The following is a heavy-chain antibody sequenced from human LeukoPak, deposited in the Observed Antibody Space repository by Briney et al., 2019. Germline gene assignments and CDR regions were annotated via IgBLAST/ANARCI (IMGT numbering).Heavy chain of an antibody. D-gene: IGHD5-12*01. CDR3: ARDKATTMPGASDY. Sequence: ASVKVSCKASGYTFTGYYMHWVRQAPGQGLEWIGWINPNSGGTNYAQKFQGRVTMTRDTSISTAYMELSRLRSDDTAVYYCARDKATTMPGASDYWGQGTLVTVSS. CDR2: INPNSGGT. V-gene: IGHV1-2*02. J-gene: IGHJ4*02. CDR1: GYTFTGYY.